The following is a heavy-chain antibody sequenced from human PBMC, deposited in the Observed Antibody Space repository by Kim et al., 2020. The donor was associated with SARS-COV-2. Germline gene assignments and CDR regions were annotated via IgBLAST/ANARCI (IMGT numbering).Heavy chain of an antibody. J-gene: IGHJ5*02. D-gene: IGHD3-22*01. CDR3: ARDPSGIYYDSSDYYWPVWFDT. V-gene: IGHV7-4-1*02. CDR1: GYTFSSNV. CDR2: INTNTGNP. Sequence: ASVKVSCKASGYTFSSNVINWVRQAPGQGLEWMGWINTNTGNPTYAPGFTGRFVFSLDTSVSTAYLQISSLKAEDTAVYFCARDPSGIYYDSSDYYWPVWFDTWGQGTLVTVSS.